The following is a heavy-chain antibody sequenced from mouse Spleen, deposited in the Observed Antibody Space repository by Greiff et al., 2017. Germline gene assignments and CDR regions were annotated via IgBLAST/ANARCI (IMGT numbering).Heavy chain of an antibody. CDR2: IDPANGNT. Sequence: EVQLQESGAELVKPGASVKLSCTASGFNIKDTYMHWVKQRPEQGLEWIGRIDPANGNTKYDPKFQGKATITADTSSNTAYLQLSSLTSEDTAVYYCASLYGYDGVAYWGQGTLVTVSA. V-gene: IGHV14-3*02. J-gene: IGHJ3*01. D-gene: IGHD2-2*01. CDR3: ASLYGYDGVAY. CDR1: GFNIKDTY.